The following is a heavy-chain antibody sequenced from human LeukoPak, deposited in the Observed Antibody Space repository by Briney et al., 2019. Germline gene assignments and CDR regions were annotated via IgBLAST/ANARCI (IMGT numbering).Heavy chain of an antibody. CDR3: ARIGSSGWLSWSAFDI. Sequence: GGSLRLSCAASGFTFSSYGMRWVRQAPGKGLEWVAVIWYDGSNKYYADSVKGRFTISRDNSKNTLYLQMNSLRAEDTAVYYCARIGSSGWLSWSAFDIWGQGTMVTVSS. J-gene: IGHJ3*02. D-gene: IGHD6-19*01. CDR2: IWYDGSNK. V-gene: IGHV3-33*01. CDR1: GFTFSSYG.